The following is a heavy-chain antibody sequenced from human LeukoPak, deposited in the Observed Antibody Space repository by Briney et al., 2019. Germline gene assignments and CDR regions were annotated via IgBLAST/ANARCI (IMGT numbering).Heavy chain of an antibody. CDR3: AKAVGYCSGGSCDWGAFDI. CDR1: GCTFSSYG. D-gene: IGHD2-15*01. V-gene: IGHV3-30*18. J-gene: IGHJ3*02. Sequence: SGGSLRLSCAASGCTFSSYGMRWVRQAPGKGLEWVAVISYDGSTKYYADYVKGRFTISMDKSTNTLYLHMNSLSAEDKAVYDCAKAVGYCSGGSCDWGAFDIWGQGTMVTVSS. CDR2: ISYDGSTK.